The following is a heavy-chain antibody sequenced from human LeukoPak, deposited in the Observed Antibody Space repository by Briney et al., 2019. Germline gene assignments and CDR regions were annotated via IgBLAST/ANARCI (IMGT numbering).Heavy chain of an antibody. Sequence: GGSPRLSCAASGFTFSSYAMSWVHQAPGKGLEWVSAMSGGGGSTNYADAVKGRFTISRDNSKNTLYLQMNSLRAEDTAVYYCAKLVGNSDFDFWGQGTLVTVSS. CDR2: MSGGGGST. D-gene: IGHD4-23*01. J-gene: IGHJ4*02. CDR3: AKLVGNSDFDF. V-gene: IGHV3-23*01. CDR1: GFTFSSYA.